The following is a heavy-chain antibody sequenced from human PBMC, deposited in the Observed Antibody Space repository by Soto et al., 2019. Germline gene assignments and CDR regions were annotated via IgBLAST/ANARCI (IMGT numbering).Heavy chain of an antibody. J-gene: IGHJ4*02. D-gene: IGHD6-19*01. Sequence: QLQLQESGPGLVKPSETLSLTCIVSGGSITRNNHYWGWIRQSPGKGLEWIGSILYSGSTNYNPALKGRVTLSVETSKTQFSLTMSSLTAADTALYYCARLGSSGWYQGSLFDYWGQGTLVTVSS. CDR2: ILYSGST. CDR3: ARLGSSGWYQGSLFDY. V-gene: IGHV4-39*01. CDR1: GGSITRNNHY.